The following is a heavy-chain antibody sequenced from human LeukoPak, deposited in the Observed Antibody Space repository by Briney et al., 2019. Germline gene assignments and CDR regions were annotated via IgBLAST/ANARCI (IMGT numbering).Heavy chain of an antibody. CDR2: IIPIFGTA. J-gene: IGHJ4*02. V-gene: IGHV1-69*13. D-gene: IGHD4-17*01. Sequence: SVKVSCKASGGTFSSYAISWVRQAPGQGLEWMGGIIPIFGTANYAQKFQGRVTITADESTSTAYMELSSLRSEDTAVYYCARDSGEHYGDYKQSYWGQGTLVTVSS. CDR1: GGTFSSYA. CDR3: ARDSGEHYGDYKQSY.